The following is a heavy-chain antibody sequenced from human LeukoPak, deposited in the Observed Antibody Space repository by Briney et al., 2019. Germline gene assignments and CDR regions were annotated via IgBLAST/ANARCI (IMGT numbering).Heavy chain of an antibody. D-gene: IGHD3-22*01. J-gene: IGHJ3*01. CDR2: IKQDGSEN. Sequence: PGGSLRLSCAASGFTFSSCWMSWVRQAPGKWLEWVANIKQDGSENYYVDSVKGRFTISRDNAKNSLYLKMNSLRAEDTAVYYCAPSLTTASDTSAYGAFDVWGQVTMVTVSS. CDR1: GFTFSSCW. CDR3: APSLTTASDTSAYGAFDV. V-gene: IGHV3-7*05.